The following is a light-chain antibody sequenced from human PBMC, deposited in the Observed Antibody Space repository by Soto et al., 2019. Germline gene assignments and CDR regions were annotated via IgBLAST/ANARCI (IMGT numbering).Light chain of an antibody. J-gene: IGLJ1*01. Sequence: QYVLTQPPSASGSPGQSVTISCTGTSSDVGGYNYVSWYQQHPGKAPKLMIYEVSKRPSGVPDRFSGSKSGNTASLTVSGLQAEDEADYYCSSYAGSNNFNVFGTGTKLTVL. CDR1: SSDVGGYNY. CDR2: EVS. CDR3: SSYAGSNNFNV. V-gene: IGLV2-8*01.